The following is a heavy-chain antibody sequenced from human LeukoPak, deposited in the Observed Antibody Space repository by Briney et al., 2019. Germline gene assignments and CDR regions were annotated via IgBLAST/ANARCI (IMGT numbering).Heavy chain of an antibody. D-gene: IGHD4-11*01. V-gene: IGHV4-30-4*08. J-gene: IGHJ4*02. Sequence: SETLSLTCTVSGGSVSGGDYYWSWIRQPPGKGLEWIGYIHYSWSTYYSPSLKSRVTISIDTSKNQFSLKLSSVTAADTAVYYCAREVTTANFDSWGQGTLVTVSS. CDR3: AREVTTANFDS. CDR2: IHYSWST. CDR1: GGSVSGGDYY.